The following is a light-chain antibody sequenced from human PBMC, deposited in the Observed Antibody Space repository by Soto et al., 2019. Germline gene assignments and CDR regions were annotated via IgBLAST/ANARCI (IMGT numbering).Light chain of an antibody. CDR3: TSYTSASKFRV. CDR1: SSDVGGYNY. Sequence: QSVLTQPASVSGSPGQSITISCTGTSSDVGGYNYVSWYQQHPGKAPKLIIYGVSNRPSGVSNRFSGSKSGNTASLTISGLQVEDEADYYCTSYTSASKFRVFGGGTKLTVL. J-gene: IGLJ3*02. CDR2: GVS. V-gene: IGLV2-14*01.